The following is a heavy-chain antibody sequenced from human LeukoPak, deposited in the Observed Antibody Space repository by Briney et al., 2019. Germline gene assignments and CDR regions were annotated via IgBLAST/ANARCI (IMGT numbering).Heavy chain of an antibody. J-gene: IGHJ4*02. CDR1: GFTFSNYP. D-gene: IGHD3-16*01. CDR3: ANRGSY. Sequence: GRSLRLSCAASGFTFSNYPIHWVRQAPGKGLEWVAVISYDGSNKDYADSVKGRFTISRDNSKNTLYLQMNSLRAEDTAVYYCANRGSYWGQGTLVTVSS. CDR2: ISYDGSNK. V-gene: IGHV3-30-3*01.